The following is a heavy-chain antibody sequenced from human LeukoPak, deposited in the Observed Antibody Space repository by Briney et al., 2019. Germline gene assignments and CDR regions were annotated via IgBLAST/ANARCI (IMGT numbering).Heavy chain of an antibody. CDR3: ARGQDGDYPGWFDP. CDR2: INSDGSST. D-gene: IGHD4-17*01. V-gene: IGHV3-74*01. Sequence: GGSLRLSCAASGFTFSSYWMHWVRQAPGKGLVWVSRINSDGSSTSYADSVKGRFTISRDNAKNTLYLQMNSLRAEDTAVYYCARGQDGDYPGWFDPWGQGTLVTVSS. J-gene: IGHJ5*02. CDR1: GFTFSSYW.